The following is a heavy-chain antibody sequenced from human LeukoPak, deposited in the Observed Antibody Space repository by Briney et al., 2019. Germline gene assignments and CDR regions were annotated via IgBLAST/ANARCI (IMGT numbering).Heavy chain of an antibody. D-gene: IGHD2-2*01. CDR3: ARVVPAAIGYYQH. CDR1: GGSITSSSYY. CDR2: IYYSGST. Sequence: SETLPLTCTVSGGSITSSSYYWGWIRQPPGKGLEWIGSIYYSGSTYYNPSLKSRVTISVDTSKNQFSLKLSSVTAADTAVYYCARVVPAAIGYYQHWGQGTLVTVSS. J-gene: IGHJ1*01. V-gene: IGHV4-39*01.